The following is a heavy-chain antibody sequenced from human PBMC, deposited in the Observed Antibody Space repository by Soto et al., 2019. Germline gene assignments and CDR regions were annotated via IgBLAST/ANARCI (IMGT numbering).Heavy chain of an antibody. Sequence: SETKSHTNTFSDLYISSSIYYLSWKKQPPGKGLEWIGSIYYSGSTYYNPSLKSRVTISVDTSKNQFSLKLSSVTAADTAVYYCARQSYGSGSYYNVGYYYYGMDVWGQGTTVTVSS. CDR1: DLYISSSIYY. CDR3: ARQSYGSGSYYNVGYYYYGMDV. V-gene: IGHV4-39*01. CDR2: IYYSGST. D-gene: IGHD3-10*01. J-gene: IGHJ6*02.